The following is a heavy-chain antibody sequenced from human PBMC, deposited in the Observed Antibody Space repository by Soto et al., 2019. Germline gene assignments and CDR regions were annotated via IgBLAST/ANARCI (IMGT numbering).Heavy chain of an antibody. CDR2: FNPFSGAT. Sequence: QVQRVLSGAEVKKPGASVKISCETSGYIFKNYYIHWVRQAPGQGLEWMAIFNPFSGATNYERRLQGRVTATMDMSTSTVYMELNNLRSEDTAMYYCARDLTSGDYWGQGTLISVSS. V-gene: IGHV1-46*02. CDR1: GYIFKNYY. J-gene: IGHJ4*01. CDR3: ARDLTSGDY. D-gene: IGHD3-3*01.